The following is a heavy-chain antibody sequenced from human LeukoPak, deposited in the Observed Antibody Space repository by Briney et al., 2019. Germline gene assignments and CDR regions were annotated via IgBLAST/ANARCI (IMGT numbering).Heavy chain of an antibody. Sequence: PGGSLRLSCLASGFTVGNNHMSWVRQAPGKGLEWVSAISGSGGSTYYADSVKGRFTISRDNSKNTLYLQMNSLRAEDTAVYYCAKAGPVPAAYDAFDIWGQGTMVTVSS. CDR2: ISGSGGST. J-gene: IGHJ3*02. D-gene: IGHD2-2*01. CDR1: GFTVGNNH. CDR3: AKAGPVPAAYDAFDI. V-gene: IGHV3-23*01.